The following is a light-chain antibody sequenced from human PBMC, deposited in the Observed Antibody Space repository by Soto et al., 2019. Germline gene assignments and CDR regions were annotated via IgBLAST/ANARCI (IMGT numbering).Light chain of an antibody. J-gene: IGKJ4*01. V-gene: IGKV1-39*01. CDR3: QQSYSTPQELT. CDR2: AAS. CDR1: QSISNY. Sequence: DIQMTQSPSSLSASVGDRVTITCRASQSISNYLNWYQQKPGKAPKLLIYAASSLQSGVPSRFSGSGSGTEFTLLISSLQPEDFATYYCQQSYSTPQELTFGGGTKVEI.